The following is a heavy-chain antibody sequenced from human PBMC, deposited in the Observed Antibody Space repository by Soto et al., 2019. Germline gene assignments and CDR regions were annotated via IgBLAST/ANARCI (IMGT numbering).Heavy chain of an antibody. D-gene: IGHD3-22*01. J-gene: IGHJ5*02. CDR2: IYPGNSDT. CDR1: GYSFTSYW. V-gene: IGHV5-51*01. CDR3: ARLGSPMIVPFDP. Sequence: PGESLKISCKGSGYSFTSYWIGWVRQMPGKGLEWMGIIYPGNSDTRYSPSFQGQVTISADKSISTAYLQWSSLKASDTAMYYCARLGSPMIVPFDPWGQGTLVTVSS.